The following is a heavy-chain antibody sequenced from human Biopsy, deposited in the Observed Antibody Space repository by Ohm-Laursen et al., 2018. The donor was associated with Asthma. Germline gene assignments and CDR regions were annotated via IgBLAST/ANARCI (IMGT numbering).Heavy chain of an antibody. Sequence: TLSLTCAVSGGSISSSSYYWGWIRQPPGKGLEWIGYISYTGTTYYNPSLKSRISMTVDTSKIQFSLKLSSVTAADTAIYYCARERMFFYDSSGYGAFDIWGQGTLVTVSS. CDR2: ISYTGTT. V-gene: IGHV4-31*11. CDR3: ARERMFFYDSSGYGAFDI. J-gene: IGHJ3*02. D-gene: IGHD3-22*01. CDR1: GGSISSSSYY.